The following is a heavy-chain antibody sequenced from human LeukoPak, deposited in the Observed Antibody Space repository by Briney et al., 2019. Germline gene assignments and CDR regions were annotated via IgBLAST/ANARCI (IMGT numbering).Heavy chain of an antibody. V-gene: IGHV1-46*01. D-gene: IGHD2-21*01. CDR3: ARDLCGPQGCFDY. Sequence: ASVKVSCKASGYTFTSYYMHWVRQAPGQGLEWMGIINPSGGSTSYAQKFQGRVTMTGDTSTSTVYMELCSLRSEDTAVYYCARDLCGPQGCFDYWGQGTLVTVSS. CDR2: INPSGGST. J-gene: IGHJ4*02. CDR1: GYTFTSYY.